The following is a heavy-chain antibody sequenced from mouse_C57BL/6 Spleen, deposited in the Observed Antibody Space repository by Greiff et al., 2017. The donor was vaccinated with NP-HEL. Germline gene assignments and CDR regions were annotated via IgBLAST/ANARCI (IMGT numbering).Heavy chain of an antibody. CDR3: ANNYSDY. CDR1: GYTFTSYW. J-gene: IGHJ2*01. V-gene: IGHV1-72*01. Sequence: VQLQQSGAELVKPGASVKLSCKASGYTFTSYWMHWVKQRPGRGLEWIGRIHPNCGGTKYNEKFKSKATLTVDKPSSTAYMHLSSLTSEDSAVYYCANNYSDYWGQGTTLTVSS. CDR2: IHPNCGGT. D-gene: IGHD2-12*01.